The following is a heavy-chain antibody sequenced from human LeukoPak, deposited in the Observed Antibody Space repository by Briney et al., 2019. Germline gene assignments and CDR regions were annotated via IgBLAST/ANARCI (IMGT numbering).Heavy chain of an antibody. V-gene: IGHV3-48*03. CDR2: ISSSGSII. Sequence: PGGSLRLSCAASGFTFNSYEMNWGRQAPGKGLEWVSYISSSGSIIYYADSVKGRFTISRDNAKNSLYLQMNSLRAEDTAVYYCAREGAVRGYYFDYWGQGTLVTVSS. D-gene: IGHD1-26*01. J-gene: IGHJ4*02. CDR1: GFTFNSYE. CDR3: AREGAVRGYYFDY.